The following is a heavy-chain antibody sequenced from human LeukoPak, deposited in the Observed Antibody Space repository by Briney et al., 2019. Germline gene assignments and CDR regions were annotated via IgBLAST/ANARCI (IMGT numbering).Heavy chain of an antibody. Sequence: HPSETLSLTCAVYGGSFSGYYWSWIRQPPGKGLEWIGEVNHSGSTNYNPPLKSRVTISVDTSKNQFSLKLSSVTAADTAVYYCARHQGDGYNYAFSAFDYWGQGTLVTVSS. V-gene: IGHV4-34*01. CDR1: GGSFSGYY. J-gene: IGHJ4*02. CDR3: ARHQGDGYNYAFSAFDY. D-gene: IGHD5-12*01. CDR2: VNHSGST.